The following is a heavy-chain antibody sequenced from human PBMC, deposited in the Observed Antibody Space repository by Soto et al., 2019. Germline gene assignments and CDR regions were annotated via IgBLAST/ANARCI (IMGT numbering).Heavy chain of an antibody. J-gene: IGHJ6*02. Sequence: GGSLRLSCAASGFTFSSYGMHWVRQAPGKGLEWVAVIWYDGSNKYYADSVKGRFTISRDNSKNTLYLQMNSLRAEDTAVYYCARDTDSSGWTTRYYYYGMDVWGQGTTVTVSS. CDR3: ARDTDSSGWTTRYYYYGMDV. D-gene: IGHD6-19*01. V-gene: IGHV3-33*01. CDR1: GFTFSSYG. CDR2: IWYDGSNK.